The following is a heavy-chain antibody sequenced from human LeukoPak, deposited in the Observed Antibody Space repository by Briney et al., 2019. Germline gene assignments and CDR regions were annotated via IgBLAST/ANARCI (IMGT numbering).Heavy chain of an antibody. CDR3: TRSVRNGHIDY. V-gene: IGHV1-18*01. J-gene: IGHJ4*02. CDR1: GYTFTSYG. CDR2: ISAYNGNT. Sequence: GASVKVSCKASGYTFTSYGISWVRQAPGQGLEWMGWISAYNGNTNYAQKLQGRVTMTRSTSISTAYMELSNLRFEDTAVYYCTRSVRNGHIDYWGQGTLVTVSS. D-gene: IGHD2-21*01.